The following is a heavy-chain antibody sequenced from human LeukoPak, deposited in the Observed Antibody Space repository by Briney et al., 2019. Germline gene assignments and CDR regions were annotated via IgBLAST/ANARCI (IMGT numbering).Heavy chain of an antibody. Sequence: ASVKVSCKASGYTFTGYYMHWVRQAPGQGLEWMGRINPNSGGTNYAQKFQGRVTMTRDTSISTAYMELSSLRSEDTAVYYCATGALVRGVMGVEPSNWFDPWGQGTLVTVSS. CDR3: ATGALVRGVMGVEPSNWFDP. D-gene: IGHD3-10*01. J-gene: IGHJ5*02. CDR2: INPNSGGT. V-gene: IGHV1-2*06. CDR1: GYTFTGYY.